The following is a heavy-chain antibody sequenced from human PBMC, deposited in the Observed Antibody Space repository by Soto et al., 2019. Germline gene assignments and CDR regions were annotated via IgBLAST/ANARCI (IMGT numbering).Heavy chain of an antibody. CDR1: GGSITSNDW. J-gene: IGHJ4*02. V-gene: IGHV4-4*02. D-gene: IGHD5-18*01. CDR2: IHHSGRT. Sequence: QVQLQESGPGLVKPSGTLFLTCTVSGGSITSNDWWSWVRQPPGKGLEWIAEIHHSGRTNYNPSLKSRVTISVDKSKSQFSLNLSSVTAADTTVYYCAGQVNTAYTYNYWGQGTLVTVSS. CDR3: AGQVNTAYTYNY.